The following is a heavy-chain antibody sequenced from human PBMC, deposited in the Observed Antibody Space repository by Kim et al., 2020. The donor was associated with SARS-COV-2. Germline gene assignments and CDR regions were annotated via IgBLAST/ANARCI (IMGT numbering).Heavy chain of an antibody. CDR3: AKDDDFWSGPDY. V-gene: IGHV3-23*01. D-gene: IGHD3-3*01. J-gene: IGHJ4*02. Sequence: YYADSVKGRFTISRDNSKNTLYLQMNSLRAEDTAVYYCAKDDDFWSGPDYWGQGTLVTVSS.